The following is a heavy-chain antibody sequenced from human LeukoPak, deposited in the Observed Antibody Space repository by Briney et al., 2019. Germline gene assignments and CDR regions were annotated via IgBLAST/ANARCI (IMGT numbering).Heavy chain of an antibody. CDR2: ISSSSSTI. V-gene: IGHV3-48*01. CDR1: GFTFSSYS. Sequence: GGSLRLSCAASGFTFSSYSMNWVRQAPGKGLEWVSYISSSSSTIYYADSVKGRFTIPRDNAKNSLYLQMNSLRAEDTAVYYCARDSTTRGYYYDSSGSSPYDYWGQGTLVTVSS. D-gene: IGHD3-22*01. J-gene: IGHJ4*02. CDR3: ARDSTTRGYYYDSSGSSPYDY.